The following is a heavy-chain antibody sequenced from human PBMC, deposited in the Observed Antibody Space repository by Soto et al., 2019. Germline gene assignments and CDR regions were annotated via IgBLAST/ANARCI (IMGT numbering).Heavy chain of an antibody. D-gene: IGHD5-18*01. CDR1: GGSISSSSYY. Sequence: SETLSLTCTVSGGSISSSSYYWGWIRQPPGKWLEWIGSIYYSGSTYYNPSLKSRVTISVDTSKNQFSLKLSSVTAADTAEYYCARLDEGYSYGHFDYWGQRTLGTVSS. CDR2: IYYSGST. J-gene: IGHJ4*02. V-gene: IGHV4-39*01. CDR3: ARLDEGYSYGHFDY.